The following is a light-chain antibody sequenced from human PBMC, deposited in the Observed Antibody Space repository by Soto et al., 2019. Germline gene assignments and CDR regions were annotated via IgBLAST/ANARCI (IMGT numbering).Light chain of an antibody. CDR3: QKYNSAPIT. CDR2: AAS. V-gene: IGKV3-15*01. Sequence: EIVLTQSPATLSVSPGERATLSCRASQSVSSNLAWYQQKPGQAPRLLIYAASTLQSGVPSRFSGSGSGTDFTLTISSLQPEDVATYYCQKYNSAPITFGQGTRLEIK. CDR1: QSVSSN. J-gene: IGKJ5*01.